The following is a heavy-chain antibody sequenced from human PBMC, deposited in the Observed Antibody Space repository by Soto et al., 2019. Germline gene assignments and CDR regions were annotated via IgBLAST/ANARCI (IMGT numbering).Heavy chain of an antibody. D-gene: IGHD2-21*01. CDR1: GFTFSSYG. CDR2: ISYDGSNK. CDR3: AKPRGGCSRPALYFDY. J-gene: IGHJ4*02. Sequence: QVQLVESGGGVVQPGRSLRLSCAASGFTFSSYGMHWVRQAPGKGLEWVAVISYDGSNKYYADSVKGRFTISRDNSKNTLYLQMNSLRAEDTAVYYCAKPRGGCSRPALYFDYWGQGTLVTVSS. V-gene: IGHV3-30*18.